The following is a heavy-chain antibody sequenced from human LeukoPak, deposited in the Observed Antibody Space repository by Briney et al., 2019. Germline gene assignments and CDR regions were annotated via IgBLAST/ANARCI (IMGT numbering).Heavy chain of an antibody. J-gene: IGHJ4*02. V-gene: IGHV4-34*01. CDR3: ASGPRNYYYSGSYHY. CDR2: INHSGST. Sequence: SETLSLTCAVYGGSFSGYYWSWIRQPPGKGLEWIGEINHSGSTNYNPSLKSRVTISVDTSENQFSLKVNSVTAADTAVYFCASGPRNYYYSGSYHYWGQGTLVTVS. CDR1: GGSFSGYY. D-gene: IGHD3-10*01.